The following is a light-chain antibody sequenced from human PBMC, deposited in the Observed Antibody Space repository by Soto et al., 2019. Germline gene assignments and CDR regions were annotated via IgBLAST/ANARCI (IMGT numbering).Light chain of an antibody. CDR3: QQYGSSTCT. CDR1: QSVSSSY. Sequence: EIVLTQSPGTLSLSPGERATLSCRASQSVSSSYLAWYQQKPGQAPRLLIYGASSRATGIPDRFSGSGSGTDFTLTISRLETEDFAVYYCQQYGSSTCTFGQGTQVEIK. V-gene: IGKV3-20*01. CDR2: GAS. J-gene: IGKJ1*01.